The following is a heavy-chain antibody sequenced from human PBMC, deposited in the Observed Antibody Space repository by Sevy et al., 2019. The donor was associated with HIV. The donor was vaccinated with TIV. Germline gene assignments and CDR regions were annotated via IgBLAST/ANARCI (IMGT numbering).Heavy chain of an antibody. CDR3: ARDTGTSITARPSAFDI. CDR1: GYTFTSYY. D-gene: IGHD6-6*01. V-gene: IGHV1-46*01. J-gene: IGHJ3*02. CDR2: ISPSGGSR. Sequence: ASVKVSCKASGYTFTSYYMHWVRQAPGQGLEWMGMISPSGGSRSYAQKFQGRVTMTRDTSTSIVYMELSSLRSEDTAVYYCARDTGTSITARPSAFDICGQGTMVTVSS.